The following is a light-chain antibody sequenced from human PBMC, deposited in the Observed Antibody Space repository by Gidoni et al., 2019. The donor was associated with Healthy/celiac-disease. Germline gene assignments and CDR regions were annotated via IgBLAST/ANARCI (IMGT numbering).Light chain of an antibody. Sequence: IVSPPSPATLSLSPGERATLSCRASQSVSSYLAWYQQKPGHAPRLLIYDASNRATGIPARFSGSGSGTDFTLTISSLEPEDFAVYYCQQRSNWPLTFGGGTKVEIK. CDR2: DAS. V-gene: IGKV3-11*01. CDR1: QSVSSY. J-gene: IGKJ4*02. CDR3: QQRSNWPLT.